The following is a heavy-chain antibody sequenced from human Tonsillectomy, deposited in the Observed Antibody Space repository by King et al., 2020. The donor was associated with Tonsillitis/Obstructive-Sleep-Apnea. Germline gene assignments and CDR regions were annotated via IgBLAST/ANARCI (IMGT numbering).Heavy chain of an antibody. CDR3: ARDLGYCSSTSCYEGGYFVY. Sequence: QLVQSGAEVKKPGASVKVSCKASGYTFTSYYMHWVRQAPGQGLEWMGIINPSGGSTSYAQKFQGRVTMTRDTSTSTVYMELSSLRSEDTAVYYCARDLGYCSSTSCYEGGYFVYWGQGTLVTVSS. V-gene: IGHV1-46*01. D-gene: IGHD2-2*01. CDR2: INPSGGST. CDR1: GYTFTSYY. J-gene: IGHJ4*02.